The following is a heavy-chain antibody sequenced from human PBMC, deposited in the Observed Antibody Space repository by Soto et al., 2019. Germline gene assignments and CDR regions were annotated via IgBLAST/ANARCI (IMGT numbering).Heavy chain of an antibody. CDR2: MFYSGLT. CDR3: APLSVSLSGPYGIHV. Sequence: SETLSLTGSVSGYSFTSSDYYWAWIRQPPGKGLEWIGSMFYSGLTYYNPSLKSRVTLSVDTSKNQFSVRLNSVTAADTAVYYCAPLSVSLSGPYGIHVWGQGTTVTVSS. J-gene: IGHJ6*02. V-gene: IGHV4-39*01. CDR1: GYSFTSSDYY. D-gene: IGHD2-15*01.